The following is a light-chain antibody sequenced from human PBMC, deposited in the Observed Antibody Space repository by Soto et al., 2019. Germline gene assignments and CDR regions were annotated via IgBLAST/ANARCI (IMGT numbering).Light chain of an antibody. J-gene: IGLJ1*01. V-gene: IGLV2-23*02. CDR1: SSDVGNYNV. CDR2: EVS. CDR3: CSYASGSISGYV. Sequence: QSVLTQPASVSGSPGQPITISCTGTSSDVGNYNVVSWYQQHPGKAPKLMIYEVSERPSGVSNRFSGSKSGNTASLTISGLQAEDEADYYCCSYASGSISGYVFRTGTKVTVL.